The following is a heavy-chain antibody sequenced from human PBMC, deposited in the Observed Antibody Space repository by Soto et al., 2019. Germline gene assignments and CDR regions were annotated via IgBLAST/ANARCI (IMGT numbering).Heavy chain of an antibody. CDR1: GFSFSNDA. D-gene: IGHD1-1*01. CDR2: ISSSSSYI. J-gene: IGHJ4*02. V-gene: IGHV3-21*01. Sequence: GGSLRLSCAASGFSFSNDAMTWVRQAPGKGLEWVSSISSSSSYIYYADSVKGRFTISRDNAKNSLYLQMNSLRAEDTAVYYCVGTVPVDYWGQGTLVTVSS. CDR3: VGTVPVDY.